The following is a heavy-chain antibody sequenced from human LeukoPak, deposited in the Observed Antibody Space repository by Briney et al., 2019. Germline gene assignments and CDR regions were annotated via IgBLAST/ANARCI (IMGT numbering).Heavy chain of an antibody. V-gene: IGHV1-18*01. J-gene: IGHJ6*02. CDR2: ISAYNGNT. D-gene: IGHD6-19*01. Sequence: ASVKVSCKASGYTFTSYGISWVRQAPGQGLEWMGWISAYNGNTNYAQKLQGRVTMTTDTSTSTAYMELRSLRSDDTAVYYCARDLEYSSGWYNYYYYYGMDVWGQGTTVTVSS. CDR3: ARDLEYSSGWYNYYYYYGMDV. CDR1: GYTFTSYG.